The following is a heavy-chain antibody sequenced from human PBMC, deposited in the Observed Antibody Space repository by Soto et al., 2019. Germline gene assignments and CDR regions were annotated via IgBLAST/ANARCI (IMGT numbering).Heavy chain of an antibody. V-gene: IGHV4-31*03. CDR2: NYNSGRT. J-gene: IGHJ4*02. CDR3: ARVGSGWVRS. D-gene: IGHD6-19*01. Sequence: QVQLQESGPGLVKPSQTLSLTCTVSGGSISSGGYYWSWIRQHPGKGLGWIGYNYNSGRTYYNPSLKSRITISVDTSKNQFSLMLSSVTAADTAVYYCARVGSGWVRSWGQGTLVTVSS. CDR1: GGSISSGGYY.